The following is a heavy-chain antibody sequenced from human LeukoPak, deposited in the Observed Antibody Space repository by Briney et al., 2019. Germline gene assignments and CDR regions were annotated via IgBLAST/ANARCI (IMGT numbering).Heavy chain of an antibody. Sequence: GGSLGLSCAASGFTFSSSWMHWVRQGPGKGLVWVARINYADSVKGRFTIFRDNAKNTLYLQMNSLRTEDAAVYYCARAGNYYFDLWGRGTQVTVYS. CDR3: ARAGNYYFDL. CDR1: GFTFSSSW. V-gene: IGHV3-74*01. CDR2: IN. J-gene: IGHJ2*01. D-gene: IGHD1-7*01.